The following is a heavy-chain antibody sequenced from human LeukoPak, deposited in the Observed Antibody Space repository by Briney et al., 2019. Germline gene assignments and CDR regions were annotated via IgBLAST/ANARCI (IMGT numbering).Heavy chain of an antibody. CDR2: ISRSGSTK. V-gene: IGHV3-11*04. CDR3: AGDHGLYGDCGVVAAAGLDS. D-gene: IGHD4-17*01. CDR1: GFTFSDYN. J-gene: IGHJ4*02. Sequence: GGSLRLSCAASGFTFSDYNMRWIRQAPGKGLEWVSSISRSGSTKYYADSVKGRFTISRDNAKNSLYLQMNRLRSEDSAVYYCAGDHGLYGDCGVVAAAGLDSWGQGTLVTVSS.